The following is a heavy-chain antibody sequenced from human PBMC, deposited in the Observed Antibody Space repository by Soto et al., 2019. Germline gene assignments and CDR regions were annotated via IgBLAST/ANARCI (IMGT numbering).Heavy chain of an antibody. Sequence: SXKVSFKASGYTXTNYAIDLVRQAPGQGLEWMGWINAGNGNTKYSQKFQGRVTITSDTSATTAYIELSSLRYEETAVYYFARGYCSSTSCSAYGMDVWGQGTTGTVSS. V-gene: IGHV1-3*01. CDR1: GYTXTNYA. CDR3: ARGYCSSTSCSAYGMDV. CDR2: INAGNGNT. D-gene: IGHD2-2*01. J-gene: IGHJ6*02.